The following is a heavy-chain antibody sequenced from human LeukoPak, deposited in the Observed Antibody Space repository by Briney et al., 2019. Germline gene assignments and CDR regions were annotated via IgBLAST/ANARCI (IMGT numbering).Heavy chain of an antibody. CDR2: ISYDGSNK. V-gene: IGHV3-30*04. D-gene: IGHD4-17*01. J-gene: IGHJ4*02. CDR1: GLTFSSYA. CDR3: ARDVWDYGDYMDY. Sequence: PGRSLRLSCAASGLTFSSYAMHWVRQAPGKGLEWVAVISYDGSNKYYADSVKGRFTISRDNSKNTLYLQMNSLRAEDTAVYYCARDVWDYGDYMDYWGQGTLVTVSS.